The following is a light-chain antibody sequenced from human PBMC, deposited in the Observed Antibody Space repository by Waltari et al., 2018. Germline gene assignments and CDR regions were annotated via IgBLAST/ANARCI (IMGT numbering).Light chain of an antibody. CDR3: QHYNSFSALFT. CDR1: QSISRW. CDR2: KAS. Sequence: DIQMTQSPSTVSASVGDRCTIPCRASQSISRWVAWYQQKPGKAPKLLIHKASSLQSGVPSRFSGSGSGTEFTLNITSLQPDDFATYYCQHYNSFSALFTFGPGTQVDIK. J-gene: IGKJ3*01. V-gene: IGKV1-5*03.